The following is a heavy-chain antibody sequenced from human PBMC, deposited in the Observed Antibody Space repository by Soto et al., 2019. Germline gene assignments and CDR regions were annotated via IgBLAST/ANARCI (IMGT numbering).Heavy chain of an antibody. CDR2: IYYSGST. J-gene: IGHJ6*02. Sequence: SETLSLTCTVSGGSISSYYWSWIRQPPGKGLEWIGYIYYSGSTNYNPSLKSRVTISVDTSKNQFSLKLSSVTAADTAVYYCARRLYSKWGQYYYYGMDVWGQGITVT. D-gene: IGHD4-4*01. CDR1: GGSISSYY. V-gene: IGHV4-59*01. CDR3: ARRLYSKWGQYYYYGMDV.